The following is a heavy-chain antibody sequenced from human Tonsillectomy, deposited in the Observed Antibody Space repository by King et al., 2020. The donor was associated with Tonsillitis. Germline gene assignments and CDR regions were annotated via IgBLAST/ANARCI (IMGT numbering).Heavy chain of an antibody. CDR1: GFTFSSYG. CDR3: AKVGYCSGGSCYSGYKYYYGMDV. J-gene: IGHJ6*02. V-gene: IGHV3-30*18. D-gene: IGHD2-15*01. Sequence: VQLVESGGGVVQPGRSLRLSCAASGFTFSSYGMHWVRQAPGKGLEWVSFISYDGSNKYYADSVKGRFTISRDNSKNTLYLQKNSLRAEDTAVYYCAKVGYCSGGSCYSGYKYYYGMDVWGQGTTVTVSS. CDR2: ISYDGSNK.